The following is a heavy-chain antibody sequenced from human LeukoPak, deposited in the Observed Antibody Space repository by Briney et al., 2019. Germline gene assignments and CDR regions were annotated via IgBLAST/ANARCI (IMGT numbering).Heavy chain of an antibody. CDR1: GGSISTYY. V-gene: IGHV4-59*01. Sequence: SETLSLTCTLSGGSISTYYWSWIRQPPGKGLEWIGYIYYSGSTNYNPSLKSRVTISVDTSKNQFSLKLSSVTAADTAVYYCARDGNSGKAFDIWGQGTMVTVSS. CDR2: IYYSGST. CDR3: ARDGNSGKAFDI. D-gene: IGHD5-18*01. J-gene: IGHJ3*02.